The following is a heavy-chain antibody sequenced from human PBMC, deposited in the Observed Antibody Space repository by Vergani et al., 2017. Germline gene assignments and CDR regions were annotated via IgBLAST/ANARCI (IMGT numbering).Heavy chain of an antibody. D-gene: IGHD3-3*02. CDR3: ARVSYATHFWSGYYFDY. J-gene: IGHJ4*02. Sequence: QVQLQESGPGLVKPSETLSLTCTVSGGSISSYYWSWIRQPPGKGLEWIGYIYYSGSTNYNPSLKSRVTISVDTSKNQFSLKLSSVTAADTAVYYCARVSYATHFWSGYYFDYWGQGTLVTVSS. CDR1: GGSISSYY. CDR2: IYYSGST. V-gene: IGHV4-59*01.